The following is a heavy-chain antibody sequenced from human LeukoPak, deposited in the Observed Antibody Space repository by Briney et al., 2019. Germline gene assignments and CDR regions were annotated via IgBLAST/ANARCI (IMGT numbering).Heavy chain of an antibody. J-gene: IGHJ6*03. CDR1: GYTFTSCA. V-gene: IGHV7-4-1*02. CDR3: AGGGTTFGPRGDYYYMDV. D-gene: IGHD3-16*01. CDR2: INTNTGNP. Sequence: ASVNVSCKASGYTFTSCAMNWVRQAPGQGLDWMGWINTNTGNPTYAQGFTGGFVFSLDTSVSTAYLQISSLKAEDTAVYYCAGGGTTFGPRGDYYYMDVWGKGTSVTVSS.